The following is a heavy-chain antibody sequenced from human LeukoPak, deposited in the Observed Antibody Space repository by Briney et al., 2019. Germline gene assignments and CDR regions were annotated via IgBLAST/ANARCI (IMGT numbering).Heavy chain of an antibody. CDR2: ISGDGGST. D-gene: IGHD3-22*01. CDR1: GFTFDDYA. V-gene: IGHV3-43*02. J-gene: IGHJ4*02. Sequence: PGGSLRLSCAASGFTFDDYAMHWVRQAPGKGLEWVSLISGDGGSTYYADSVKGRFTTSRDNSKNSLYLQMNSLRTEDTALYYCAKDMPDYYDSSGYLDYWGQGTLVTVSS. CDR3: AKDMPDYYDSSGYLDY.